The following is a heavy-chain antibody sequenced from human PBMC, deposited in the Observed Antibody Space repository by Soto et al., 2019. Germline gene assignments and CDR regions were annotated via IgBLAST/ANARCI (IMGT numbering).Heavy chain of an antibody. V-gene: IGHV3-20*01. J-gene: IGHJ6*02. CDR1: GFTFDDYG. D-gene: IGHD6-19*01. CDR2: INWNGGST. CDR3: ARHTGYSSGWYYGMDV. Sequence: GGSLRLSCAASGFTFDDYGMSWVRQAPGKGLEWVSGINWNGGSTGYADSVKGRFTISRDNAKNSLYLQMNSLRAEDTALYHCARHTGYSSGWYYGMDVWGQGTTVTVSS.